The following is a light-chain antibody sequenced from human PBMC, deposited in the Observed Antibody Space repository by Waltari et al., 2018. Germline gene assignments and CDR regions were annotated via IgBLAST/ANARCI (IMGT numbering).Light chain of an antibody. V-gene: IGKV1-12*01. CDR2: AAS. CDR1: QGISSW. CDR3: QQANSYPFT. Sequence: DIQMTQSPSSVSASVGDRDTLTCRARQGISSWLAWYQQKPGKVPSLLIYAASSLQSGVPSRFSGSGSATDFTLTISSLQHEDFATYYCQQANSYPFTFGPGTKVEMK. J-gene: IGKJ3*01.